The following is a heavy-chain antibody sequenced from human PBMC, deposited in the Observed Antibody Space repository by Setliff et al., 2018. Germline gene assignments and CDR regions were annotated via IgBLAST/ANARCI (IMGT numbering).Heavy chain of an antibody. CDR3: ARDVWGAGTGWFDP. CDR1: GAAISTYH. CDR2: VSYGGST. Sequence: TSETLSLTCAVSGAAISTYHWSWLRQPPGKGLEWIGYVSYGGSTKYNPSLESRVTISLDAPKNQFSLNLTSVTAADTAVYYCARDVWGAGTGWFDPWGLGILVTVSS. D-gene: IGHD1-1*01. V-gene: IGHV4-59*12. J-gene: IGHJ5*02.